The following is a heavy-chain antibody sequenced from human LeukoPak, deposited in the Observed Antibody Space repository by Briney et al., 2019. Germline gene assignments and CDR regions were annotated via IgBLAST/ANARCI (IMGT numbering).Heavy chain of an antibody. CDR2: INTDGTTT. J-gene: IGHJ4*02. Sequence: GGSLRLSCAASGFTFSSYWMHWVRQAPGEGLVWVSRINTDGTTTTYAASVKGRFTISRDNAKNTLYLQMNRLGAEDTAVYYCARDPWGYRAGVMDLWGQGTLLTVSS. D-gene: IGHD5-18*01. CDR3: ARDPWGYRAGVMDL. CDR1: GFTFSSYW. V-gene: IGHV3-74*01.